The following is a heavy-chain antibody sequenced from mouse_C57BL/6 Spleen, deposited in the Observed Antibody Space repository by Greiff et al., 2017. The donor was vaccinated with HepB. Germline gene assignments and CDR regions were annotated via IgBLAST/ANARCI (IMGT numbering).Heavy chain of an antibody. J-gene: IGHJ4*01. D-gene: IGHD2-4*01. Sequence: VKLQQPGAELVKPGASVKLSCKASGYTFTSYWMHWVKQRPGQGLEWIGMIHPNSGSTNYNEKFKSKATLTVDKSSSTAYMQLSSLTSEDSAVYYCARGGGLRQGDAMDYWGQGTSVTVSS. CDR3: ARGGGLRQGDAMDY. CDR1: GYTFTSYW. CDR2: IHPNSGST. V-gene: IGHV1-64*01.